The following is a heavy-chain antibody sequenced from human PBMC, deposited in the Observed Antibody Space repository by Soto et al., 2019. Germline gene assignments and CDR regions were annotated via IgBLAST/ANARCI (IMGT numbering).Heavy chain of an antibody. CDR1: GYTFTNYD. CDR3: VRVYGEIDY. CDR2: MNPKSGNT. J-gene: IGHJ4*02. D-gene: IGHD4-17*01. V-gene: IGHV1-8*01. Sequence: QVQLVQSGAEVKKPGASVKVSCKASGYTFTNYDINWVRQATGQGLEWMGWMNPKSGNTGYAQQFQGRFIMTRSTSISAAYMELSSLRSEDTAVYYCVRVYGEIDYWGQGTLVTVSS.